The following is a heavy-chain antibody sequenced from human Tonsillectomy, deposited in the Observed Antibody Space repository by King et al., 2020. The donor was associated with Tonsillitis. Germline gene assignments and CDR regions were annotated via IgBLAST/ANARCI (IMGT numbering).Heavy chain of an antibody. V-gene: IGHV3-30*18. Sequence: VQLVESGGGVVQPGRSLRLSCAGSGFSFRSYGKHWVRQSPGKGLEWVAVISYDGRNKYYADSVKGRFTISRDNSKNTLYLQMNSLRAEDTAVYYCAKDSGSDLDYYYGMDVWGQGTTVTVSS. D-gene: IGHD1-26*01. CDR2: ISYDGRNK. CDR1: GFSFRSYG. J-gene: IGHJ6*02. CDR3: AKDSGSDLDYYYGMDV.